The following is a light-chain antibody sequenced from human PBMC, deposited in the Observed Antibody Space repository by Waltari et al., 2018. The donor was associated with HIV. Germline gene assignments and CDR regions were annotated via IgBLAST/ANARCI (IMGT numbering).Light chain of an antibody. Sequence: QSALTQPASVSGSPGQSITISCTGTSSDGGGSNYVSWYQQHPGKAPKLMIYEVSNRPSGVSNRFSGSKSGNTASLTISGLQAEDEADYYCSSYTSSSVVFGGGTKLTVL. CDR1: SSDGGGSNY. CDR2: EVS. J-gene: IGLJ2*01. CDR3: SSYTSSSVV. V-gene: IGLV2-14*01.